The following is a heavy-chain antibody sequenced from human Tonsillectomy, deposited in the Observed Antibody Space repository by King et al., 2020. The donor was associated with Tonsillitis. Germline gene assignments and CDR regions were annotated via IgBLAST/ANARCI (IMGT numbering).Heavy chain of an antibody. CDR1: GFTFSSYA. CDR3: ARDLRSDLYGMDV. V-gene: IGHV3-30-3*01. CDR2: ISYDGSNN. Sequence: VQLVESGGGVVQPGRSLRLSCASSGFTFSSYAMHWVRQAPVKGLEWVAVISYDGSNNYYADSVKGRFTISRDNSKNTLYLQMNSLRAEDTAVYYCARDLRSDLYGMDVWGQGTTVTVSS. D-gene: IGHD3-3*01. J-gene: IGHJ6*02.